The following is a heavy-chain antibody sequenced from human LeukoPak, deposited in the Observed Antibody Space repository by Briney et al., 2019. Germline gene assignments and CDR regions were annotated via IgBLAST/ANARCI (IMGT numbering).Heavy chain of an antibody. V-gene: IGHV3-23*01. Sequence: PGGSLRLSCAASGFTFTSSAMSWVRQTPGKGLEWLSLITATGGSTYYADSVKGRFTISRDNSKNSLYLQMNSLRAEDTAVYYCAELGITMIGGVWGKGTTVTISS. D-gene: IGHD3-10*02. CDR1: GFTFTSSA. CDR2: ITATGGST. J-gene: IGHJ6*04. CDR3: AELGITMIGGV.